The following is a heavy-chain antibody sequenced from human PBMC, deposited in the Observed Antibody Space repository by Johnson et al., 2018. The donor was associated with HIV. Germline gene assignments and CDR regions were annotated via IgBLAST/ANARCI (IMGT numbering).Heavy chain of an antibody. CDR1: GFTFSSYG. Sequence: QVQLVESGGGLIQPGGSLRLSCAASGFTFSSYGMHWVRQAPGKGLEWVAFIRYDGSNKYYADSVKGRFTISRDNSKKTLYLQMNSLRAEDTAVYYCAKDHLERTDAFDIWGQGTMVTVSS. V-gene: IGHV3-30*02. D-gene: IGHD6-25*01. J-gene: IGHJ3*02. CDR2: IRYDGSNK. CDR3: AKDHLERTDAFDI.